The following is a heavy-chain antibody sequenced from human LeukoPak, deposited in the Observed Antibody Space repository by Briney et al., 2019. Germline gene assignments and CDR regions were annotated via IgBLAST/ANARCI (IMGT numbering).Heavy chain of an antibody. V-gene: IGHV3-30*18. Sequence: GGSLRLSCAASGFPFSDYGMHWVRQAPGKGLEWVAVISYDGSNKYYADSVKGRFTISRDNSKNTLYLQMNSLRAEDTAVYYCANLLRWEPYWGQGTLVTVSS. CDR3: ANLLRWEPY. J-gene: IGHJ4*02. CDR2: ISYDGSNK. CDR1: GFPFSDYG. D-gene: IGHD4-23*01.